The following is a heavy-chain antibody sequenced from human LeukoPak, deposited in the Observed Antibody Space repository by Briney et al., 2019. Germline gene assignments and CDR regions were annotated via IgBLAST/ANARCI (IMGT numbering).Heavy chain of an antibody. Sequence: HGESLKISCKGSGYSFTSYWIGWVRQMPGKGLEWMGTIYPGDSDTRYSPSFQGQVTISADKSISTAYLQWSSLKASDTAMYYCAIPDYGDYWDYGMDVWGQGTTVTVSS. CDR1: GYSFTSYW. D-gene: IGHD4-17*01. J-gene: IGHJ6*02. CDR3: AIPDYGDYWDYGMDV. V-gene: IGHV5-51*01. CDR2: IYPGDSDT.